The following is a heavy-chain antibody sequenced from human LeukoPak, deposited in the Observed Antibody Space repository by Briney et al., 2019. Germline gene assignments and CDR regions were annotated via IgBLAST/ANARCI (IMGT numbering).Heavy chain of an antibody. D-gene: IGHD1-7*01. CDR3: ASSELNYAR. Sequence: PSETLSLTCTVSGGSISSYYWSWFRQPPGKGLEWIGYIHYSGSTNYNPSLRSRVTISVDKSKNQFSLRLNSVTAADTAVYYCASSELNYARWGQGTLVTVSS. J-gene: IGHJ4*02. CDR2: IHYSGST. CDR1: GGSISSYY. V-gene: IGHV4-59*08.